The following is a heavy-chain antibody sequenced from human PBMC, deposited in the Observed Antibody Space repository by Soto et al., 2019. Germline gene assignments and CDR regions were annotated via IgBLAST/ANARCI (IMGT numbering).Heavy chain of an antibody. Sequence: EVQLVESGGGLVKPGGSLRLTCAASGFSFSSYSMNWVRQAPGKGLEWVSSISSSSVYIYYADSVRGRFTISRDNAKNSLYLQMNGLRDEDTAVYYCERGEHCPNGVCNAYDYWGQGPLVTVSS. D-gene: IGHD2-8*01. J-gene: IGHJ4*02. V-gene: IGHV3-21*01. CDR1: GFSFSSYS. CDR3: ERGEHCPNGVCNAYDY. CDR2: ISSSSVYI.